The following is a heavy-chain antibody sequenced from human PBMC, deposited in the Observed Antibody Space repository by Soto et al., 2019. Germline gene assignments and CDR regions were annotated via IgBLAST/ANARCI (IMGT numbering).Heavy chain of an antibody. D-gene: IGHD2-2*01. V-gene: IGHV4-4*02. J-gene: IGHJ4*02. CDR1: GGSISSSNW. CDR2: IYHSGST. CDR3: SRRDPAATGIIWYFDY. Sequence: TLSLTCAVSGGSISSSNWWSWVRQPPGKGLEWIGEIYHSGSTNYNPSLKSRVTISVDKSKNQFSLKLSSVTAADTAVDYFSRRDPAATGIIWYFDYWGQGTLVTVSS.